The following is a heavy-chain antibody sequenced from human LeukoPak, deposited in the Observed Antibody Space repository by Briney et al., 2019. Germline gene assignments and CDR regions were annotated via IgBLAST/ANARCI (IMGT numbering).Heavy chain of an antibody. D-gene: IGHD3-10*01. Sequence: GGSLRLSCGASGFTFSSYGMHWVRQAPGKGLEWVTFIRYDGSNKYYADSVKGRFTISRDNSKNMVYLQMNSLRTEDTAVYYCARHPRHGEFVLLLAFDIWGQGTMVTVSS. CDR2: IRYDGSNK. CDR1: GFTFSSYG. J-gene: IGHJ3*02. V-gene: IGHV3-30*02. CDR3: ARHPRHGEFVLLLAFDI.